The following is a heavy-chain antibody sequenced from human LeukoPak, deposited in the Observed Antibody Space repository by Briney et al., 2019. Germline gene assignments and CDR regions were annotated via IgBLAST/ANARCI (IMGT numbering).Heavy chain of an antibody. D-gene: IGHD4-17*01. CDR2: INHSGST. J-gene: IGHJ4*02. CDR3: ARDAPSHDYGDPTVPFDY. V-gene: IGHV4-34*01. CDR1: GGSFSGYY. Sequence: KPSETLSLTCAVYGGSFSGYYWSWIRQPPGKGLEWIGEINHSGSTNYNPSLKSRVTISVDTSKNQFSLKLSSVTAADTAVYYCARDAPSHDYGDPTVPFDYWGQGTLVTVSA.